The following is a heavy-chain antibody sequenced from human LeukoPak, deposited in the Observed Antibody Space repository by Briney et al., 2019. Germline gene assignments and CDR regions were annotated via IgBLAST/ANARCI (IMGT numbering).Heavy chain of an antibody. Sequence: VASVKVSCKASGYTFTGSYLHWVRQAPGQGLEWMGWLNPNSGDTRDALKFQGRVTMTRDTSINTAYMELSRLTSDDTAVYYCARGTTHLWFGEGGNALDIWGQGTMVTVSS. V-gene: IGHV1-2*02. CDR1: GYTFTGSY. CDR3: ARGTTHLWFGEGGNALDI. J-gene: IGHJ3*02. D-gene: IGHD3-10*01. CDR2: LNPNSGDT.